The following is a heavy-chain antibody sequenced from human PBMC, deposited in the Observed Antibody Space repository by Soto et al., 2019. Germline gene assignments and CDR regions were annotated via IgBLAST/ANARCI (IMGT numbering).Heavy chain of an antibody. CDR1: GGSIRSGGSY. CDR3: ARDGSVSEVSAFDS. D-gene: IGHD2-21*02. Sequence: PSETLSLTCTVSGGSIRSGGSYWTWIRQHPGKGLEWIGYMYYTGSVYYNPSLEGRGTISMDTSKNQFSLNLSSVTAADTAVYYCARDGSVSEVSAFDSWGPGTLVTGSS. J-gene: IGHJ4*02. V-gene: IGHV4-31*03. CDR2: MYYTGSV.